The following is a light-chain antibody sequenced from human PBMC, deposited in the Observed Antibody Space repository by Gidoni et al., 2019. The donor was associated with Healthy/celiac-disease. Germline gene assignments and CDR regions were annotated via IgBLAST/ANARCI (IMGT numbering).Light chain of an antibody. Sequence: QSALPQPASASGPPGQPITIPCTGTSSDVGGYNYVSWYQHHPGKAPKLMIYEVSNRPSGVSNRFSGSKSGNTASLTISGLQAEDEADYYCSSYTSSSSVVFGGGTKLTVL. CDR2: EVS. J-gene: IGLJ2*01. CDR1: SSDVGGYNY. V-gene: IGLV2-14*01. CDR3: SSYTSSSSVV.